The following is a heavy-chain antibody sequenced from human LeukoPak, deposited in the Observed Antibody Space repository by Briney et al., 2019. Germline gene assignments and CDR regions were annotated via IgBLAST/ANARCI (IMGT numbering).Heavy chain of an antibody. CDR2: IYHSGST. V-gene: IGHV4-38-2*02. D-gene: IGHD4-23*01. CDR3: ARRDGGNFDYFDY. Sequence: SETLSLTCTVSGYSISSGYYWGWIRQPPGKGLEWIGSIYHSGSTYYNPSLKSRVTISVDTSKNQFSLKLSSVTAADTAVYYCARRDGGNFDYFDYWGQGTLVTVSS. J-gene: IGHJ4*02. CDR1: GYSISSGYY.